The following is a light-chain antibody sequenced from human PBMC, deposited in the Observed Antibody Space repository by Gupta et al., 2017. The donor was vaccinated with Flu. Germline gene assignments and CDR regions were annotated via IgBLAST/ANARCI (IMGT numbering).Light chain of an antibody. V-gene: IGKV2-28*01. CDR3: MQALQTPRT. CDR2: LGS. CDR1: QSLLHSNGYNY. J-gene: IGKJ1*01. Sequence: IAVPLCPLSLPVTPGEPASTTCTSSQSLLHSNGYNYLDWYLQKPGQSPQLLIYLGSNRASGVPDRFSGSGSGTDFTLKISRVEAEDVGVYYCMQALQTPRTFGQGTKVEIK.